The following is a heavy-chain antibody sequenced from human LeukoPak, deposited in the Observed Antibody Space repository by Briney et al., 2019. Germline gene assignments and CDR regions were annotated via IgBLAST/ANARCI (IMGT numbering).Heavy chain of an antibody. CDR1: GGSISSGNW. Sequence: SETLSLTCAVSGGSISSGNWWSWIRQPPGKGLEWLGETLHSGDTVYNPPLKSRITISVDNSKNQFSLKLTSVTAADTAVHFCTRNGDSSSVVDWGQGTLVTVSS. J-gene: IGHJ4*02. CDR2: TLHSGDT. D-gene: IGHD2-15*01. CDR3: TRNGDSSSVVD. V-gene: IGHV4-4*02.